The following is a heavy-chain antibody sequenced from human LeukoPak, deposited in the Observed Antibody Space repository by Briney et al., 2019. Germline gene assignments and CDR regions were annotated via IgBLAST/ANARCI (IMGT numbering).Heavy chain of an antibody. Sequence: ASVKVSCKVSGYTLTELSMHWVRQAPGKGLEWMGGFDPEDGETIYAQKFQGRVTMTEDTSTDTAYMELSSLSSEDTAMYFCARRLTLVRGVSGTDAFDIWGQGTMVTVSS. V-gene: IGHV1-24*01. CDR1: GYTLTELS. CDR3: ARRLTLVRGVSGTDAFDI. D-gene: IGHD3-10*01. CDR2: FDPEDGET. J-gene: IGHJ3*02.